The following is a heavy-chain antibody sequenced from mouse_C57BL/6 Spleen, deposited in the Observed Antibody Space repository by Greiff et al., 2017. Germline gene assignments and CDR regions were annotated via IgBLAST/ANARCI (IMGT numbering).Heavy chain of an antibody. V-gene: IGHV1-61*01. CDR3: ARTYRYAMDY. Sequence: QVQLQQPGAELVRPGSSVKLSCKASGYTFTSYWMDWVKQRPGQGLEWIGNIYPSDSETPYNHKFKDKDTLTVDKSSSKAYMQLSSLTSEDSAVYYCARTYRYAMDYWGQGTSVTVSS. CDR1: GYTFTSYW. J-gene: IGHJ4*01. D-gene: IGHD5-1*01. CDR2: IYPSDSET.